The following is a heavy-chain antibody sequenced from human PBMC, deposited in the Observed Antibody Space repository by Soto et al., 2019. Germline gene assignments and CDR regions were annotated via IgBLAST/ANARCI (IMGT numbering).Heavy chain of an antibody. CDR3: ARHGYGHYYYYGMDV. CDR1: GGSFSGYY. CDR2: INHSGST. D-gene: IGHD3-10*01. J-gene: IGHJ6*02. Sequence: TSETLSLTCAVYGGSFSGYYWSWIRQPPGKGLEWIGSINHSGSTNYNPSLKSRVTISVDTSKNQFSLKLSSVTAADTAVYYCARHGYGHYYYYGMDVWGQGTTVTVSS. V-gene: IGHV4-34*01.